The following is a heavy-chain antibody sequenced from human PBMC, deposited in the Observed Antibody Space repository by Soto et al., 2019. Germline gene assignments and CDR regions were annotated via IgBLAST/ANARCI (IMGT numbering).Heavy chain of an antibody. CDR1: GRSFSSDG. J-gene: IGHJ6*02. V-gene: IGHV1-69*06. CDR2: IIPVFGNT. Sequence: QLQLEQSGPEVKKPGSSGKVSCKASGRSFSSDGVSWVRQAPGQGLEWMGGIIPVFGNTKYVQRFQGRLTTTADKSTSTVYMEMSSLSSEDTAVYFCARGQYYSSGSAATSYFYFGIDVWGQGTTVIVSS. CDR3: ARGQYYSSGSAATSYFYFGIDV. D-gene: IGHD3-10*01.